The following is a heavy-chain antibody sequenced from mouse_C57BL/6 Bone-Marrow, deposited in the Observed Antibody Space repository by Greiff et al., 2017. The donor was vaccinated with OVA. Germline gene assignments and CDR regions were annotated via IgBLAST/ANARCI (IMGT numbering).Heavy chain of an antibody. CDR2: INPNNGGT. CDR1: GYTFTDYY. V-gene: IGHV1-26*01. D-gene: IGHD2-9*01. CDR3: ARSLLWFPYYAMDY. J-gene: IGHJ4*01. Sequence: EVQLQQSGPELVKPGASVKISCKASGYTFTDYYMNWVKQSHGKSLEWIGDINPNNGGTSYNQKFKGKATLTVDKSSSTAYMELRSLTSEDSAVYYCARSLLWFPYYAMDYWGQGTSVTVSS.